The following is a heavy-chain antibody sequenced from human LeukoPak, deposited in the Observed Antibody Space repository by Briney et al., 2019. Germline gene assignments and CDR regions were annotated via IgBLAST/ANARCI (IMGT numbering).Heavy chain of an antibody. V-gene: IGHV3-30*19. Sequence: GGSLRLSCAASGFTFSSYGMRWVRQAPGKGLEWVAVISYDGSNKYYADSVKGRFTISRDNSKNTLYLQMNSLRAEDTAVYYCAREIRSGYYYVPPATLDYWGQGTLVTVSS. CDR3: AREIRSGYYYVPPATLDY. CDR2: ISYDGSNK. J-gene: IGHJ4*02. CDR1: GFTFSSYG. D-gene: IGHD3-22*01.